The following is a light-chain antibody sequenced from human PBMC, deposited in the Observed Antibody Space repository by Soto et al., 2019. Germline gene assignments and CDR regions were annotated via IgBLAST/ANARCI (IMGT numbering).Light chain of an antibody. J-gene: IGKJ4*01. Sequence: DIQMPQSPSTLSASVGDRVTITCRASQTLRTWLAWYQQKPGKAPKLLIYDVSILQSGVPSRFSGSGSGTEFTLTISSLQPDDFATYYCQQYNGYPLTFGGGTKVEFK. V-gene: IGKV1-5*01. CDR1: QTLRTW. CDR3: QQYNGYPLT. CDR2: DVS.